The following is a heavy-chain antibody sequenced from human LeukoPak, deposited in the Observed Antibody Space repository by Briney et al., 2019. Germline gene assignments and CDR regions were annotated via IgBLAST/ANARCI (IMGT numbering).Heavy chain of an antibody. V-gene: IGHV3-21*01. CDR1: GFTFSSYS. CDR3: ASGYSSGSDAFDI. CDR2: ISSSSSYI. J-gene: IGHJ3*02. Sequence: PGGSLRLSCAASGFTFSSYSMNWVRQAPGKGLEWFSSISSSSSYIYYADSVKGRFTISRDNAKNSLYLQMNSLRAEDTAVYYCASGYSSGSDAFDIWGQGTMVTVSS. D-gene: IGHD6-19*01.